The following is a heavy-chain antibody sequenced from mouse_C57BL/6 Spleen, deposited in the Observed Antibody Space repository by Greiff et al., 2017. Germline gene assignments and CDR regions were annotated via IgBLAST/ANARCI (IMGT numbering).Heavy chain of an antibody. Sequence: VQLQQSGAELVKPGASVKLSCTASGFNIKDYYMHWVKQRTEQGLEWIGRIDPEDGETKYAPNFQGKATIPADSSSNPAYLQLSSLTSEDTAVYYCARHYGSSYWYFDVWGTGTTVTVSS. V-gene: IGHV14-2*01. D-gene: IGHD1-1*01. CDR1: GFNIKDYY. CDR3: ARHYGSSYWYFDV. J-gene: IGHJ1*03. CDR2: IDPEDGET.